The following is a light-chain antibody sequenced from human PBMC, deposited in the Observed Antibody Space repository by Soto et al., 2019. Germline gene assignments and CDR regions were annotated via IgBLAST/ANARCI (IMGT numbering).Light chain of an antibody. J-gene: IGKJ1*01. Sequence: DIQLTQSPSSLSASVGDRVTITCRASETIARYLNWYQQKPGKAPNLLIYAASTLKSGFPSRFSGTGSGTDFTLTICRLQPEDFATYYCQQTYNPPRTFGQGTKVDIK. CDR2: AAS. CDR3: QQTYNPPRT. CDR1: ETIARY. V-gene: IGKV1-39*01.